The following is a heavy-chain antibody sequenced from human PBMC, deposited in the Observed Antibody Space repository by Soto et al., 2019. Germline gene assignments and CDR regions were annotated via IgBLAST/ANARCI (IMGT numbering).Heavy chain of an antibody. Sequence: LRLSCAASGFPFSINAMPWVRQAPGKGLEWVSSITGSGTTTFYADSVKGRFTISRDNSNDTLYLQMSGLRAEDTAVYYCAKDLSSGVLRNWFDPWGQGSLVTVSS. D-gene: IGHD6-19*01. CDR1: GFPFSINA. CDR3: AKDLSSGVLRNWFDP. CDR2: ITGSGTTT. V-gene: IGHV3-23*01. J-gene: IGHJ5*02.